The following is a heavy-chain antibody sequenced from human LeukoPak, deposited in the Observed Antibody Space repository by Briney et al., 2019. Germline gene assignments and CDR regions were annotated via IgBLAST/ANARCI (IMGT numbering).Heavy chain of an antibody. D-gene: IGHD4-17*01. CDR3: ARTVTTFFGYYFDY. CDR1: GFTFSKYW. V-gene: IGHV4-59*01. Sequence: GSLRLSCAASGFTFSKYWMNWVRQPPGKGLEWIGYIYYSGSTNYNPSLKSRVTISVDTSKNQFSLKLSSVTAADTAVYYCARTVTTFFGYYFDYWGQGTLVTVSS. J-gene: IGHJ4*02. CDR2: IYYSGST.